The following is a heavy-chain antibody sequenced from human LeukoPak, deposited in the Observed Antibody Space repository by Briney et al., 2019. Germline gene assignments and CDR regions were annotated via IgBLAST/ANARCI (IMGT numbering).Heavy chain of an antibody. J-gene: IGHJ3*02. D-gene: IGHD1-26*01. Sequence: PLWTLSLTCALSGCPISRSNLWSWVRQPPGKGLEWIGEIYHSWSTNYNPSLTSRITISVDKSQDQFSPTLSFLTAAEPAVDLFSRKRGSSGAFDIWGQGTMVTVSS. CDR2: IYHSWST. CDR3: SRKRGSSGAFDI. V-gene: IGHV4-4*02. CDR1: GCPISRSNL.